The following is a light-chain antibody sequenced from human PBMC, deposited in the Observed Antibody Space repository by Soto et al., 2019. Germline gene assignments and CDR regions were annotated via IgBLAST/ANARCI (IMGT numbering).Light chain of an antibody. CDR1: QSVSSN. V-gene: IGKV3-15*01. Sequence: EIVMKQSPATLSVSPGERATLSCRASQSVSSNLAWYQQKPGQPPRLLIYGASTRATGIPARFSGSGSGTEFTLTISSLQSEDFVVYYCQQYHNWPPYTFGQGTKLEIK. J-gene: IGKJ2*01. CDR3: QQYHNWPPYT. CDR2: GAS.